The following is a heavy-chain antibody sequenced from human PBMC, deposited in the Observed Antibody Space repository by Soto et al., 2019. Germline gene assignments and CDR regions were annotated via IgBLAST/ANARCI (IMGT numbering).Heavy chain of an antibody. CDR2: ISGSGGST. V-gene: IGHV3-23*01. CDR3: AKDDPIFGVSYYYGMDV. J-gene: IGHJ6*01. D-gene: IGHD3-3*01. CDR1: GFTFSSYA. Sequence: LRLSCAASGFTFSSYAMSWVRQAPGKGLEWVSAISGSGGSTYYADSVKGRFTISRDNSKDTLYLQMNSLRAEDTAVYYCAKDDPIFGVSYYYGMDVWGQGNTVTVSS.